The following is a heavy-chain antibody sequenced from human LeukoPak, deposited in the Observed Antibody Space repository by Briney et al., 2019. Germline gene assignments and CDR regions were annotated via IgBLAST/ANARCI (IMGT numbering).Heavy chain of an antibody. CDR3: ASGGYTSSWYVVDY. D-gene: IGHD6-13*01. Sequence: SGGSLRLSCAASGFSLSDHYMDWVRQAPGKGLVWVSRINSDGSSTSYADSVKGRFTISRDNAKNTLYLQMSSLRPEDTAVYYCASGGYTSSWYVVDYWGQGTLVTVSS. CDR1: GFSLSDHY. V-gene: IGHV3-74*01. J-gene: IGHJ4*02. CDR2: INSDGSST.